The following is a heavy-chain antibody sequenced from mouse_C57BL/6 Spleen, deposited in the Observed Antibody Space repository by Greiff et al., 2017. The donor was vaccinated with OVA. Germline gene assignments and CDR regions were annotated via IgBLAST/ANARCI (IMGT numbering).Heavy chain of an antibody. Sequence: EVHLVESGPELVKPGASVKISCKASGYSFTGYYMNWVKQSPEKSLEWIGEINPSTGGTTYNQKFKAKATLTVDKSSSTAYMQLKSLTSEDSAVYYCARRGYDYDGASYAMDYWGQGTSVTVSS. D-gene: IGHD2-4*01. CDR1: GYSFTGYY. CDR3: ARRGYDYDGASYAMDY. J-gene: IGHJ4*01. CDR2: INPSTGGT. V-gene: IGHV1-42*01.